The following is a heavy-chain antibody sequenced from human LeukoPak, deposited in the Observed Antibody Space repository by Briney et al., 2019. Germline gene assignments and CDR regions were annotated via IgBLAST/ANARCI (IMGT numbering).Heavy chain of an antibody. V-gene: IGHV3-7*03. CDR2: IKEDGSEK. Sequence: GGSLRLSCAASGFTFSTYWMDWVRQAPGKGLEWVANIKEDGSEKYYEDSVKGRLTISRDNAKNSLYLQMNSLRAEDTAVYYCARNVGWFRFDYWGQGTLVTVSS. CDR3: ARNVGWFRFDY. J-gene: IGHJ4*02. D-gene: IGHD2-15*01. CDR1: GFTFSTYW.